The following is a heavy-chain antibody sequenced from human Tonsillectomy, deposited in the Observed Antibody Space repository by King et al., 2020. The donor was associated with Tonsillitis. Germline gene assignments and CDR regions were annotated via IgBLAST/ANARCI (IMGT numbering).Heavy chain of an antibody. CDR2: IRSEAYGGTS. V-gene: IGHV3-49*03. CDR1: GFIFGDYA. J-gene: IGHJ3*02. CDR3: TRASGDSSGWIGAFDI. Sequence: VQLVESGGGLVQPGRSLRLSCTASGFIFGDYAMSWFRQAPGKGLEWVGFIRSEAYGGTSQYAASVEGRFTISRDDYKSIVYLQMDSLKIDDAAVYYCTRASGDSSGWIGAFDIWGQGTMVTVSS. D-gene: IGHD3-22*01.